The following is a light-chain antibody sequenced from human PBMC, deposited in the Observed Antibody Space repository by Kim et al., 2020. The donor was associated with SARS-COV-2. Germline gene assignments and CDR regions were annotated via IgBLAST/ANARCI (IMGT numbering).Light chain of an antibody. J-gene: IGKJ1*01. V-gene: IGKV1-39*01. CDR1: KSISSY. Sequence: AFVGDRVTITCRASKSISSYLNWYQQKPGKAPKLLIYAASSLQSGVPSRFSGSGSGTDFTLTISSLQPEDFATYYCQQSHIAPRTFGQGTKVDIK. CDR3: QQSHIAPRT. CDR2: AAS.